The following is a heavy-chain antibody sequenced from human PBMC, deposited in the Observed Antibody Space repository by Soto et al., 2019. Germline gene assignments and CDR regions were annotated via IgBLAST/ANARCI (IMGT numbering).Heavy chain of an antibody. D-gene: IGHD3-16*02. CDR3: AREYDYIWGSYRSPFDY. Sequence: GGSLRLSCAASGFTFSSYSMNWVRQAPGKGLEWVSSISSSSSYIYYADSVKGRFTISRDNAKNSLYLQMNSLRAEDTAVYYCAREYDYIWGSYRSPFDYWGQGTLVTVSS. V-gene: IGHV3-21*01. J-gene: IGHJ4*02. CDR2: ISSSSSYI. CDR1: GFTFSSYS.